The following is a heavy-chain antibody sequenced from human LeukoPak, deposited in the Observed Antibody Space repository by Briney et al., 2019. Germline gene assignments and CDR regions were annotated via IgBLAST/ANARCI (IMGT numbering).Heavy chain of an antibody. V-gene: IGHV3-23*01. CDR3: AKEVVRTTRPYYFDY. CDR2: ISDGGTST. D-gene: IGHD1/OR15-1a*01. CDR1: GFTFSTYA. J-gene: IGHJ4*02. Sequence: GGSLRLSCTASGFTFSTYAMSWVRQAPGKGLEWVSTISDGGTSTHNADSVKGRFTISRDNSKNTLYLQMNSLRAEDTAVYYCAKEVVRTTRPYYFDYWGQGTLVTVSS.